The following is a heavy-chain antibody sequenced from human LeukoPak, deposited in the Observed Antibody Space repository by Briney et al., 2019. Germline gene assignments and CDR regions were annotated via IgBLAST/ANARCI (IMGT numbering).Heavy chain of an antibody. CDR3: AKATYGYCSSPSCYYFDY. D-gene: IGHD2-2*03. J-gene: IGHJ4*02. V-gene: IGHV4-4*02. Sequence: PSETLSLTCAVSGGSISSSNWWSWVRQPPGKGLEWIGEIYHSGSTNYNPSLKSRVTISVDKSKNQFSLKLSSVTAADTAVYYCAKATYGYCSSPSCYYFDYWGQGTLVTVSS. CDR2: IYHSGST. CDR1: GGSISSSNW.